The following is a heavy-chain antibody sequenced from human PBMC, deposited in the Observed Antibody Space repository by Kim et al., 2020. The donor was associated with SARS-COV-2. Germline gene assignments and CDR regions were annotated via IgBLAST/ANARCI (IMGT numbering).Heavy chain of an antibody. Sequence: GESLKISCKGSGYSFTSYWISWVRQMPGKGLEWMGRIDPSDSYTNYSPSFQGHVTISADKSISTAYLQWSSLKASDTAMYYCARRRVYYDSSGYYWDDYWGQGTLVTVSS. CDR2: IDPSDSYT. V-gene: IGHV5-10-1*01. J-gene: IGHJ4*02. CDR1: GYSFTSYW. D-gene: IGHD3-22*01. CDR3: ARRRVYYDSSGYYWDDY.